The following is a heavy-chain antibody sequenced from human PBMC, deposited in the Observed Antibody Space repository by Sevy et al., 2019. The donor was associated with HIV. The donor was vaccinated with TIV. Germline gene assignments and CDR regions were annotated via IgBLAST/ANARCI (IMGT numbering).Heavy chain of an antibody. CDR3: ARGGGNGWYYFDY. D-gene: IGHD6-19*01. Sequence: ASVKVSWKASGGTFSSYGISWVRQAPGQGLEWMGGIIPILGTVNYAQKFQGRVTITADESTKTAYMELSSLRSEDTAVYYCARGGGNGWYYFDYWGQETLVTVSS. CDR2: IIPILGTV. CDR1: GGTFSSYG. V-gene: IGHV1-69*13. J-gene: IGHJ4*02.